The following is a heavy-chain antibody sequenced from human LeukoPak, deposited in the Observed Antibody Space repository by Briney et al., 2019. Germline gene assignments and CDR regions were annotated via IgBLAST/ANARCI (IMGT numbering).Heavy chain of an antibody. CDR1: GFTFDDYA. D-gene: IGHD2-2*02. CDR2: ISWDGGST. V-gene: IGHV3-43D*04. J-gene: IGHJ6*03. Sequence: PGGSLRLSCAASGFTFDDYAMHWVRQAPGKGLEWVSLISWDGGSTYYAASVKGRFTIAIDNSKNSLYLQMNSLRAEDTALYYYAKGGGYCSSTSCYTAPGSYYYYYMDVWGKGTTVTVSS. CDR3: AKGGGYCSSTSCYTAPGSYYYYYMDV.